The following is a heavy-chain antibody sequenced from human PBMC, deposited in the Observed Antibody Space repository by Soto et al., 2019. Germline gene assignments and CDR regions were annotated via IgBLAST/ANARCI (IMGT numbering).Heavy chain of an antibody. V-gene: IGHV4-30-4*01. CDR3: AIRIPTYYDFWSGLGRRNGMDV. J-gene: IGHJ6*02. CDR2: IYYSGST. Sequence: LSLSCTVSGGSISSGDYYWSWIRQPPGKGLERIGYIYYSGSTYYNPSLKSRVTISVDTSKNQFSLKLSSVTAADTAVYYCAIRIPTYYDFWSGLGRRNGMDVWGQGTTVTVSS. CDR1: GGSISSGDYY. D-gene: IGHD3-3*01.